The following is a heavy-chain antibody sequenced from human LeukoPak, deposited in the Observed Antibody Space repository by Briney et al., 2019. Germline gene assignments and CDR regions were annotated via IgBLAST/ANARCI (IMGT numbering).Heavy chain of an antibody. Sequence: PGGSLRLSCAASGFRFRTYGMHWVRQAPGKGLEWVAAIWYDGSNKYYADSVKGRFTISRDNSTNTLYLQINSLRAEDTAVYYCAKDLYGTLTGYLDYWGQGTLVTVSS. J-gene: IGHJ4*02. D-gene: IGHD3-9*01. CDR2: IWYDGSNK. CDR1: GFRFRTYG. V-gene: IGHV3-33*06. CDR3: AKDLYGTLTGYLDY.